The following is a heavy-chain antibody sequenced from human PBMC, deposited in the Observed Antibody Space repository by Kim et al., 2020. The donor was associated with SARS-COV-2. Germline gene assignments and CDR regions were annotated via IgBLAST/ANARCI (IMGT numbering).Heavy chain of an antibody. D-gene: IGHD3-22*01. J-gene: IGHJ4*02. Sequence: PSLKSRVTISVDTSKNRFSLKLDSVTAADTAVYYCAAQEGITMIVGRVDYWGQGTLVTVSS. V-gene: IGHV4-31*02. CDR3: AAQEGITMIVGRVDY.